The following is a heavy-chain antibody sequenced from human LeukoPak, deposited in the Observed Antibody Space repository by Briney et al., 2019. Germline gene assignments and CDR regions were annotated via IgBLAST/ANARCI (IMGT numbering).Heavy chain of an antibody. J-gene: IGHJ6*04. CDR2: IIPIFGTA. CDR1: GGTFSSYA. V-gene: IGHV1-69*13. CDR3: ARDELGLGYCSGGSCYGMDV. D-gene: IGHD2-15*01. Sequence: SVKVSCKASGGTFSSYAISWVRQAPGQGLEWMGGIIPIFGTANYAQKFQGRVTITADESTSTAYMGLSSLRSEDTAVYYCARDELGLGYCSGGSCYGMDVWGKGTTVTVSS.